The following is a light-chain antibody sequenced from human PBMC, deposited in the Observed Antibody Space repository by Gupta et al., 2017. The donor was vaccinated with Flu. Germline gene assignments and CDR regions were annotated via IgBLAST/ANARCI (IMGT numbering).Light chain of an antibody. V-gene: IGLV2-14*01. Sequence: QSALTQPASVSGSPGQSITISCSGTSSDIGGSSYVSWYQQHPGKAPKLIIYEVTYRPSGVSNRFSGSKSGNTASLTISGLQAGDEADYYCCSFTDSRTWVFGGGTKLAVL. CDR3: CSFTDSRTWV. CDR1: SSDIGGSSY. J-gene: IGLJ3*02. CDR2: EVT.